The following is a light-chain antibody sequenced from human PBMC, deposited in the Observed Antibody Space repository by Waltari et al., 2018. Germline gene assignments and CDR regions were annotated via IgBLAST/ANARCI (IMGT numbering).Light chain of an antibody. CDR3: QHLHTYPFT. J-gene: IGKJ4*01. CDR1: QGIGSY. CDR2: RSS. Sequence: DIQLTQSPSFLSASVGDRVTITCRASQGIGSYLAWYEQKPGKAPNLLISRSSSLQSGVPSRFSGSGSGTEFFLTISSLQPGDSATYYCQHLHTYPFTFGGGTKVEI. V-gene: IGKV1-9*01.